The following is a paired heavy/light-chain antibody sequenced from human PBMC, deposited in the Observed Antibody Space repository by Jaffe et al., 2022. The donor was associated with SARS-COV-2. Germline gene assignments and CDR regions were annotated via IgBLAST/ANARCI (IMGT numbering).Light chain of an antibody. CDR3: QVWGSSNDPYV. CDR1: NIGSKS. V-gene: IGLV3-21*04. J-gene: IGLJ1*01. CDR2: YDS. Sequence: SYVLTQPPSVSVAPGETARITCGGNNIGSKSVHWYQQKPGQAPVLVIYYDSDRPSGIPERFSGSNSGNTATLTISRVEAGDEADYYCQVWGSSNDPYVFGTGTKVSV.
Heavy chain of an antibody. CDR3: AKELTVTPTNYFDY. J-gene: IGHJ4*02. D-gene: IGHD2-15*01. V-gene: IGHV3-23*04. Sequence: EVHLVDSGGGLVQPGGSLRLSCAASGFTFSNSAMSWVRQAPGKGLEWVSAISGGGAGTYYADSVKGRFTISRDNSENTLYLQMNSLRAEDTAVYYCAKELTVTPTNYFDYWGRGTLVTVSS. CDR1: GFTFSNSA. CDR2: ISGGGAGT.